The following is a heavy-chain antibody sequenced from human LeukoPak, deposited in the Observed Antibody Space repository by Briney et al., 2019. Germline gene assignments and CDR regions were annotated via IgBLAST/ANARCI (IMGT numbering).Heavy chain of an antibody. CDR3: ARALSLGYYGSGSHIEDYYYYGMDV. CDR2: ISYDGSNK. Sequence: GGSLRLSCAASGFTFSSYAMHWVRQAPGKGLEWVAVISYDGSNKYYADSVKGRFTISRDNSKNTLYLQMNSLRAEDTAVYYCARALSLGYYGSGSHIEDYYYYGMDVWGQGTTVTVSS. J-gene: IGHJ6*02. D-gene: IGHD3-10*01. CDR1: GFTFSSYA. V-gene: IGHV3-30-3*01.